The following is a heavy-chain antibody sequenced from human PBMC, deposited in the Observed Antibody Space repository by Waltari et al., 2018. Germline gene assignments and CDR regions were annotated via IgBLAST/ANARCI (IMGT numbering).Heavy chain of an antibody. Sequence: EVQLVQSGAEVKKPGESLKISCKGSGYSFTSYWIGWVRQLPGKGLEWMGIIYPGDSDTRYSPSFQGQVTISAVKSISTAYLQWSSLKASDTAMYYCARAYGSGSYAYYYYYGMDVWGQGTTVTVSS. CDR2: IYPGDSDT. CDR3: ARAYGSGSYAYYYYYGMDV. CDR1: GYSFTSYW. D-gene: IGHD3-10*01. V-gene: IGHV5-51*03. J-gene: IGHJ6*02.